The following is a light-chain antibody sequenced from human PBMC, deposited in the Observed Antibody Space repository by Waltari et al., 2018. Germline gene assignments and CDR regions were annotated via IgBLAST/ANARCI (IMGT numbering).Light chain of an antibody. J-gene: IGLJ3*02. CDR2: DNN. CDR1: TSHFGKHS. Sequence: QSVLTQPPSVSAAPGERVTISCSGGTSHFGKHSVSWYQHLPGAAPRLLIYDNNQRAFRIPDRFSAFKSGTSATLGIAGLQTGDEADYYCGTWDSSLNSGVFGGGTKLTVL. V-gene: IGLV1-51*01. CDR3: GTWDSSLNSGV.